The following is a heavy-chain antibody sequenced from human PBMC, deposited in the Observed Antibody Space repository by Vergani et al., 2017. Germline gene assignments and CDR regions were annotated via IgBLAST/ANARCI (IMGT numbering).Heavy chain of an antibody. V-gene: IGHV4-39*01. CDR1: GGSISSSSYY. Sequence: QLQLQESGPGLVKPSETLSLTCTVSGGSISSSSYYWGWIRQPPGKGLEWIGSIYYSGSTYYNPSLKSRVTISVDTSKNQFSLKLSSVTAADTAVYYCARGPIQLRYFDWPIIPYYYYGMDVWGQGTTVTVSS. D-gene: IGHD3-9*01. J-gene: IGHJ6*02. CDR3: ARGPIQLRYFDWPIIPYYYYGMDV. CDR2: IYYSGST.